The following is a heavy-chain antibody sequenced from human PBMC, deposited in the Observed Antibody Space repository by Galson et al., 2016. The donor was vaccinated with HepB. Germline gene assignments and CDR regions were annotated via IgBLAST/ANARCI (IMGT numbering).Heavy chain of an antibody. CDR1: RNTFTDHW. J-gene: IGHJ4*02. Sequence: QSGAEVKKPGESLKISCKGSRNTFTDHWIGWVRQRPGKGLEWMGIIYPGDSDTRYSPSFQGQVTIPDDKSSRYAYLQCSSLKASDTAMYYCVRRGDGYAFDRWGQGTLVTVSS. CDR2: IYPGDSDT. CDR3: VRRGDGYAFDR. D-gene: IGHD5-24*01. V-gene: IGHV5-51*01.